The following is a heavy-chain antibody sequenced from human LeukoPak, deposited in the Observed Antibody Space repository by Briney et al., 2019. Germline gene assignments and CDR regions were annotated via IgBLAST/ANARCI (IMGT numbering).Heavy chain of an antibody. CDR2: IRSKASGGTT. Sequence: GGSLRLSCTASGFTFGDYTMSWFRQPPGKGLEWVGFIRSKASGGTTDYAASVRGRFTISRDDSKSIAYLQLNSLKTEDTAVYYCARVPNTAMDQQLDYWGQGTLVTVSS. CDR1: GFTFGDYT. V-gene: IGHV3-49*03. CDR3: ARVPNTAMDQQLDY. J-gene: IGHJ4*02. D-gene: IGHD5-18*01.